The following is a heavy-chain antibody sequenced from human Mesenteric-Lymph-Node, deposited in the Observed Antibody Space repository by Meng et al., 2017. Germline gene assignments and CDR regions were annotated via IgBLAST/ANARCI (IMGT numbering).Heavy chain of an antibody. CDR1: GFTLGLFW. V-gene: IGHV3-7*01. Sequence: GESLKISCEASGFTLGLFWMSWVRQAPGKGLEWVANIKQDGSEKYYVDSVKGRFTISRDNAKNSLYLQMNSLRAEDTAVYYCAIHSVGATGLYWAQGTLVTVSS. CDR3: AIHSVGATGLY. J-gene: IGHJ4*02. CDR2: IKQDGSEK. D-gene: IGHD1-26*01.